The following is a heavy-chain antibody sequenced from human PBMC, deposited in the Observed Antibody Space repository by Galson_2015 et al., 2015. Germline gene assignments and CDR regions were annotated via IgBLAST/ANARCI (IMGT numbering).Heavy chain of an antibody. V-gene: IGHV1-46*01. CDR2: INPSGGST. Sequence: SCKASGYTFTSYYMHWVRRAPGQGLEWMGIINPSGGSTSYAQKFQGRVTMTRDTSTSTVYMELSSLRSEDTAVYYCARSKNYDFWSGYCIDYWGQGTLVTVSS. D-gene: IGHD3-3*01. J-gene: IGHJ4*02. CDR1: GYTFTSYY. CDR3: ARSKNYDFWSGYCIDY.